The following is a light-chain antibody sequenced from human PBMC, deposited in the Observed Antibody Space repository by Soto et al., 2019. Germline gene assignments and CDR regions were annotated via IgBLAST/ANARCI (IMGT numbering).Light chain of an antibody. Sequence: IVLTQSPATLSSSPWERANLSCRASQFIDRYLAWYRQIPGQAPRLLIYDASNRATGIPDRFSGGGSGTDFTLTISSLEPEDFAVYYCQQRSNLPPTFGQGTRLEIK. CDR2: DAS. CDR3: QQRSNLPPT. CDR1: QFIDRY. J-gene: IGKJ5*01. V-gene: IGKV3-11*01.